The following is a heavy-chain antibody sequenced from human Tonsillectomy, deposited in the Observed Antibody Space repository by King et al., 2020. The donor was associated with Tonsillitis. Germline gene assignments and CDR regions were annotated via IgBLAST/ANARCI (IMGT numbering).Heavy chain of an antibody. CDR2: ISSSGSYT. V-gene: IGHV3-11*05. J-gene: IGHJ6*03. Sequence: VQLVESGGGLVKPGGSLRLSCAASGFTFSDYYMSWIRQAPGKGLECVSYISSSGSYTDYADSVKGRFTISIDNAKNSLYLQMNSLRAEDTAVYYCARDIAATGSDYYYYMDVWGKGTTVTVSS. D-gene: IGHD6-13*01. CDR1: GFTFSDYY. CDR3: ARDIAATGSDYYYYMDV.